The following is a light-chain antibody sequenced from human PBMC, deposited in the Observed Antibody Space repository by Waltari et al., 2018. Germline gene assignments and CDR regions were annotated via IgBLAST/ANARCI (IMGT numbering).Light chain of an antibody. V-gene: IGKV4-1*01. Sequence: DIVMTQSPDSLGVSLGERATINCKSSQNLLCSSDNKNYLAWYQQKPGQPPKLLISWASTRESGVPDRFSGSGSGTDFTLTISSLQAEDVAVYYCQQYYSTMYTFGQGTKLEIK. CDR2: WAS. CDR1: QNLLCSSDNKNY. CDR3: QQYYSTMYT. J-gene: IGKJ2*01.